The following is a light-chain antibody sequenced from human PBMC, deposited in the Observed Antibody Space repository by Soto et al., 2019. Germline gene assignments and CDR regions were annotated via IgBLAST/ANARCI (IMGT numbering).Light chain of an antibody. V-gene: IGKV3-20*01. CDR3: QQYSSSPPEFT. CDR2: GAS. CDR1: QSISSNY. Sequence: EIVLTQSPGTRSLSPGERATLSCRASQSISSNYLAWYQQSPGQAPRLLIFGASYRATGIPDRFSGSGSGTDFTLTISRLEPEDFAVYYCQQYSSSPPEFTFGPGTRVDSK. J-gene: IGKJ3*01.